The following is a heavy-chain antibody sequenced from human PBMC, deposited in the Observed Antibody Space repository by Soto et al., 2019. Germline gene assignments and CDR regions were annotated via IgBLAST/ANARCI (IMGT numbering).Heavy chain of an antibody. CDR3: ARDFVPGYTGYSDY. V-gene: IGHV1-18*01. J-gene: IGHJ4*02. CDR1: GFTFSNYG. CDR2: ISTYNANT. D-gene: IGHD5-12*01. Sequence: ASVKVSCKASGFTFSNYGINWVRQAPGQGLEWMGWISTYNANTNFAQKFQGRVTMTTDTSTSTAYMELRSLRSDDTAVYSCARDFVPGYTGYSDYWGQGTLVTVPS.